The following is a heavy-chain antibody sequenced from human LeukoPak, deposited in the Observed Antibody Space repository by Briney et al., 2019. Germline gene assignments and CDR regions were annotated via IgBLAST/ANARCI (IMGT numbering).Heavy chain of an antibody. CDR2: IYYSGST. J-gene: IGHJ4*02. V-gene: IGHV4-31*11. CDR1: GGSISSGGYY. D-gene: IGHD2-21*01. CDR3: AREAYAGVFDY. Sequence: SETLSLTCAVSGGSISSGGYYWSWIRQHPGKGLEWIGYIYYSGSTYYNPSLKSRVTISVDTSKNQFSLKLSSVTAADTAVYYCAREAYAGVFDYWGQGTLVTVSS.